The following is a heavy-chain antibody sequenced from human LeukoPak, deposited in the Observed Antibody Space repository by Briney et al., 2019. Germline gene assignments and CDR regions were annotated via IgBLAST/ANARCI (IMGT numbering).Heavy chain of an antibody. CDR1: GGSISSYY. D-gene: IGHD3-10*01. J-gene: IGHJ4*02. CDR2: IYYSGST. CDR3: ARGGVNIDY. V-gene: IGHV4-59*01. Sequence: SSETLSITCIVSGGSISSYYWSWIRQPPGKGLEWIGYIYYSGSTNYNPSLKSRVTISVDTSKNQFSLKLSSVTAADTAVYFRARGGVNIDYWGQGTLVTVSS.